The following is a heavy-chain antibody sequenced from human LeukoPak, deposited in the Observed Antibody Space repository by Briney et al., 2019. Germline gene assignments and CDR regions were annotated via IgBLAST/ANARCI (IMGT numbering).Heavy chain of an antibody. J-gene: IGHJ4*02. CDR2: INQDGTEK. CDR3: ARVGEKAFHLWPEIDY. Sequence: GESLRLSCAASGFTFTTYWMAWVRQFPGKGLEWVANINQDGTEKYSVDSVKGRFTISRDNAKNSLYLQMNSLRAEDTAVYYCARVGEKAFHLWPEIDYWGQGTLVTVSS. V-gene: IGHV3-7*01. CDR1: GFTFTTYW. D-gene: IGHD5-24*01.